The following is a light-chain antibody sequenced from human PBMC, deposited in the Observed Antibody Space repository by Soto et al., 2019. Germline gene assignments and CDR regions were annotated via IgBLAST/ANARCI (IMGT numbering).Light chain of an antibody. CDR1: QGISSW. J-gene: IGKJ1*01. Sequence: DIQMTQYPSSVSASVADRVTITCRASQGISSWLAWYQQKPGKAPKLLIYAASSLQSGVPSRFSGSGSGTEFTLTINGLQPGDFATYYCQHYNTYPWTFGQGTKVDI. V-gene: IGKV1D-16*01. CDR3: QHYNTYPWT. CDR2: AAS.